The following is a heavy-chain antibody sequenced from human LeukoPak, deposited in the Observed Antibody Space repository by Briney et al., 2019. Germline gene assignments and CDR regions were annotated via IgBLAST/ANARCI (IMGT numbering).Heavy chain of an antibody. CDR1: GGSISSSNW. J-gene: IGHJ4*02. D-gene: IGHD2-2*01. CDR3: VSFYETY. V-gene: IGHV3-74*01. Sequence: ETLSLTCAVSGGSISSSNWWSWVRQAPGKGLVWVSHINSDGSWTSYADSVKGRFTISKDNAKNTVYLQMNNLRAEDTAVYYCVSFYETYWGRGTLVTVSS. CDR2: INSDGSWT.